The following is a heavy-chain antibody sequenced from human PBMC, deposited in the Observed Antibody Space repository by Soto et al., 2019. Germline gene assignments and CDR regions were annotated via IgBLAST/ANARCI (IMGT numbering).Heavy chain of an antibody. CDR2: ISWNSGGI. Sequence: EVQLVESGGGLVQPGRSLRLSCAASGFTFDDYAMHWVRQAPGKGLEWVSGISWNSGGIGYADSVKGRFTISRDNAKNALYLQMNSLRAEDTSLYYCAKDRGLVLSFYFDYWGQGTLVTVSS. V-gene: IGHV3-9*01. J-gene: IGHJ4*02. D-gene: IGHD6-19*01. CDR1: GFTFDDYA. CDR3: AKDRGLVLSFYFDY.